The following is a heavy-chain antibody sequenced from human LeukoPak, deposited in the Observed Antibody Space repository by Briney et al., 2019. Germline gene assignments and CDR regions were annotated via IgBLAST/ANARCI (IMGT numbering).Heavy chain of an antibody. CDR1: GYTFTTHY. Sequence: ASVKVSCKASGYTFTTHYMHWVRQAPGQGLEWMGLINPSGTTTNYAQKFRGRVTMTRDLSTSTDYMELRSLRSDDTAVYYCARTAPGRSAFDIWGQGTMVTVSS. CDR3: ARTAPGRSAFDI. CDR2: INPSGTTT. V-gene: IGHV1-46*01. J-gene: IGHJ3*02. D-gene: IGHD1-14*01.